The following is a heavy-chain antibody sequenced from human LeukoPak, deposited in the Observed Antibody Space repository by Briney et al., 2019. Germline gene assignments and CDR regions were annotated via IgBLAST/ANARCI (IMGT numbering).Heavy chain of an antibody. CDR2: ISYDGSNK. V-gene: IGHV3-30-3*01. CDR3: AKEVGFQFDY. CDR1: GFTFSSYA. J-gene: IGHJ4*02. D-gene: IGHD3-10*01. Sequence: GGSLRLSCAASGFTFSSYAMHWVRQAPGKGLEWVAVISYDGSNKYYADSVKGRFTISRDNSKNTLYLQMNSLRAEDTAVYYCAKEVGFQFDYWGQGTLVTVSS.